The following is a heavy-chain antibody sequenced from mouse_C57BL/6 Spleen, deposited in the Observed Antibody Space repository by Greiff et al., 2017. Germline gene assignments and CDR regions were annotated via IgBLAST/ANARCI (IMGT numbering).Heavy chain of an antibody. J-gene: IGHJ2*01. CDR2: IYPGDGDT. CDR1: GYAFSSYW. V-gene: IGHV1-80*01. D-gene: IGHD2-1*01. Sequence: VKLMESGAELVKPGASVKISCKASGYAFSSYWMNWVKQRPGKGLEWIGQIYPGDGDTNYNGKFKGKATLTADKSSSTAYMQLSSLTSEDSAVYFCARSWGNDYFDYWGQGTTLTVSS. CDR3: ARSWGNDYFDY.